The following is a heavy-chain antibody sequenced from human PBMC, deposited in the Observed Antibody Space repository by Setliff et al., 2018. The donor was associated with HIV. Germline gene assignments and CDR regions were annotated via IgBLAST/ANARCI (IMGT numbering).Heavy chain of an antibody. CDR3: ASGSGYCTKGDCYIGVHRTPDKYYFDS. CDR1: GDSLSNYV. V-gene: IGHV1-69*05. J-gene: IGHJ4*02. D-gene: IGHD2-8*01. CDR2: IVPLFGTT. Sequence: SVKVSCKASGDSLSNYVITWVRRAPGQGLGWMGGIVPLFGTTNYAQNFQGRLTITTDQIMTTAYMELTSLRSEDTAVYYCASGSGYCTKGDCYIGVHRTPDKYYFDSWGQGTLVTVSS.